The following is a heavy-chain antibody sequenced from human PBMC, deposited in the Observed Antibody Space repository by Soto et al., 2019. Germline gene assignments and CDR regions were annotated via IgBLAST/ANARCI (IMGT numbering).Heavy chain of an antibody. J-gene: IGHJ6*04. Sequence: EVQLIESGGGWVQPGTSLRVSCAASGFTFHEYAMHWVRQAPGKGLEWVSGISSDGDTIAYADSVQGRFTVFRDNAKKPQYLQMHSLRAKATALYNCIKGCDDLIHYLGLDISGEMNTVTVSA. D-gene: IGHD1-1*01. CDR3: IKGCDDLIHYLGLDI. CDR1: GFTFHEYA. V-gene: IGHV3-9*01. CDR2: ISSDGDTI.